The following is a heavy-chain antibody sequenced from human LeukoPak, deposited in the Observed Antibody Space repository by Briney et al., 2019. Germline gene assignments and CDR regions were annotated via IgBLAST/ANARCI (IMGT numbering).Heavy chain of an antibody. J-gene: IGHJ6*02. Sequence: GGSLRLSCAASGFTFSSYAMSWVRQAPGKGLEWVSAISGSGGSTYYADSVKGRFTISRDNSKNTLYLQMNSLRAGDTAVYYCAKDPSLKTSRSWPYYYYYGMDVWGQGTTVTVSS. D-gene: IGHD6-13*01. CDR1: GFTFSSYA. V-gene: IGHV3-23*01. CDR3: AKDPSLKTSRSWPYYYYYGMDV. CDR2: ISGSGGST.